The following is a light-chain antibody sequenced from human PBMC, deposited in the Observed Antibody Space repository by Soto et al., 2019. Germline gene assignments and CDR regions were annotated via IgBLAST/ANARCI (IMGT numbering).Light chain of an antibody. V-gene: IGKV3-15*01. CDR1: QSVYGSY. J-gene: IGKJ1*01. CDR2: AAS. CDR3: QPYNHWRT. Sequence: EIVLTQSLGTLSVTPGERASLSGMASQSVYGSYLAWYQQRPGQAPRLLISAASTRATGIPARISGSGSGTEFTLTICCLQSEGCAVYYCQPYNHWRTVSQRTKAEI.